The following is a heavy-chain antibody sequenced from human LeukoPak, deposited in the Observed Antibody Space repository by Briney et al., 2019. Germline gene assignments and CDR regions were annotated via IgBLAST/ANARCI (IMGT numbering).Heavy chain of an antibody. V-gene: IGHV1-69*06. D-gene: IGHD5-12*01. CDR1: GGTFSSYA. Sequence: ASVKVSCKASGGTFSSYAISWVRQAPGQGLEWIGGVIPIFGTANYAQKFQGRVTITADKSTSTAYIELSSLRSEDTAVYYCARDGFGYSGYSDMDVWGKGTTVTVSS. CDR3: ARDGFGYSGYSDMDV. J-gene: IGHJ6*03. CDR2: VIPIFGTA.